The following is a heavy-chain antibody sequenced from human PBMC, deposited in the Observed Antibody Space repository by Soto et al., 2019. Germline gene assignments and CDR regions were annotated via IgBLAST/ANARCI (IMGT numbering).Heavy chain of an antibody. V-gene: IGHV4-4*02. D-gene: IGHD3-16*02. CDR3: ASGTYVWGSYPNWYFDL. CDR1: GGSISSSNW. CDR2: IYHSGST. J-gene: IGHJ2*01. Sequence: SETLSLTCAVSGGSISSSNWWSWVRQPPGKGLEWIGEIYHSGSTNYNPSLKSRVTISVDKSKNQFSLKLSSVTAADTAVYYCASGTYVWGSYPNWYFDLWGRGTLVTVSS.